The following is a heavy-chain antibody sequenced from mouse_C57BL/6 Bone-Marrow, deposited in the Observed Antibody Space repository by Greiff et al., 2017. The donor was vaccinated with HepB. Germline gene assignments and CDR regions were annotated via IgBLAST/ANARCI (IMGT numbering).Heavy chain of an antibody. CDR3: ARRAYYNNYVDYAMDY. V-gene: IGHV1-52*01. Sequence: VQLQQSGPVLVKPGASVKMSCKASGYTFTSYWMHWVKQRPIQGLEWIGNIDPSDSETHYNQKFKDKATLTVDKSSSTAYMQLSSLTSEDSAVYYCARRAYYNNYVDYAMDYWGQGTSVTVSS. CDR2: IDPSDSET. CDR1: GYTFTSYW. J-gene: IGHJ4*01. D-gene: IGHD2-5*01.